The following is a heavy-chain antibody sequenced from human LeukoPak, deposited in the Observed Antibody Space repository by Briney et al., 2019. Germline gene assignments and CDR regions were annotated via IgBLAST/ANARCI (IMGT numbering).Heavy chain of an antibody. CDR3: AAPSARSTVTTWSAFDL. Sequence: AASVKVSCKVSGYRLTELYIYWVRQAPGGGPEWMGGFDPEDDRGIYAQKFQGRVTMTEDTSTNTAYMELSSLRSEDSAMYYCAAPSARSTVTTWSAFDLWGQGTMVTVSS. V-gene: IGHV1-24*01. D-gene: IGHD4-17*01. CDR2: FDPEDDRG. CDR1: GYRLTELY. J-gene: IGHJ3*01.